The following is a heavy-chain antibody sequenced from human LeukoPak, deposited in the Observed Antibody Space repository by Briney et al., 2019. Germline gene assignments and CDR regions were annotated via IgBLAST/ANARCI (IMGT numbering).Heavy chain of an antibody. Sequence: PGGSLRLSCADPGVNFNRKWMTWGRQAPGKGLEWVANINQDGSEKYYVDSVKGRFTISRDNAKSSLYLEMSGLRDEDTAVYYCADPPSDYWGQGTLVAVSS. CDR1: GVNFNRKW. J-gene: IGHJ4*02. V-gene: IGHV3-7*01. CDR2: INQDGSEK. CDR3: ADPPSDY.